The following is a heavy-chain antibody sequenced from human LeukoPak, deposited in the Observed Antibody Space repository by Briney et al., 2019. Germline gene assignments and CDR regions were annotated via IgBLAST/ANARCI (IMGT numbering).Heavy chain of an antibody. CDR3: ARAGGTMVRGPDVVLNWFDP. CDR2: IYTSGSA. J-gene: IGHJ5*02. CDR1: GGSISSYY. D-gene: IGHD3-10*01. Sequence: SETLSLTCTVSGGSISSYYWSWIRQPAGKGLEWIGRIYTSGSANYNPSLKSRVTISVDKSKNQFSLKLSSVTAADTAVYYCARAGGTMVRGPDVVLNWFDPWGQGTLVTVSS. V-gene: IGHV4-4*07.